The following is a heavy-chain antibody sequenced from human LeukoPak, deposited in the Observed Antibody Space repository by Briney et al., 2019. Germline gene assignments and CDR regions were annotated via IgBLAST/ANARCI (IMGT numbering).Heavy chain of an antibody. J-gene: IGHJ4*02. CDR1: GGTFTSYA. D-gene: IGHD2-15*01. CDR2: IIPIFGTA. CDR3: ARGGVVVAAAFDY. Sequence: SVKVSCKASGGTFTSYAISWVRQAPGQGLEWMGGIIPIFGTANYAQKFQGRVTITADESTSTAYMELSSLRSEDTAVYYCARGGVVVAAAFDYWGQGTLVTVSS. V-gene: IGHV1-69*13.